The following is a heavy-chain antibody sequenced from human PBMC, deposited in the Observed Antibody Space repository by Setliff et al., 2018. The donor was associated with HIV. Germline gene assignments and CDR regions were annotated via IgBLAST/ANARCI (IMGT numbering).Heavy chain of an antibody. CDR3: VGEWFIRGPFDY. Sequence: GSLRLSCAASGFTFSSYWMHWVRQAPGKGLVWVSRINSDGSSTSYADSVKGRFTISRDNAKNTLYLQMNSLRAEDTAVYYCVGEWFIRGPFDYWGQGTLVTVSS. J-gene: IGHJ4*02. CDR2: INSDGSST. V-gene: IGHV3-74*01. CDR1: GFTFSSYW. D-gene: IGHD3-10*01.